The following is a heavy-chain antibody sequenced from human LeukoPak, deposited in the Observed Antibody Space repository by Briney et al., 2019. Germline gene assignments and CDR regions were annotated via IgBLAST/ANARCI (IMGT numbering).Heavy chain of an antibody. J-gene: IGHJ4*02. CDR2: ISSSGSTI. D-gene: IGHD5-12*01. CDR1: GFAFSSYE. CDR3: ARARLFDGGYVGHDY. V-gene: IGHV3-48*03. Sequence: GGSLRLSCAASGFAFSSYEMNWVRQAPGKGLEWVSYISSSGSTIYYADSVKGRFTISRDNAKNSLYLQMSSLRAEDTAVYHCARARLFDGGYVGHDYWGQGTLVTVSS.